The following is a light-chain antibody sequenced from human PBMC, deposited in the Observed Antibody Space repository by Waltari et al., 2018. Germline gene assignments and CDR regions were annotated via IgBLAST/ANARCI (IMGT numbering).Light chain of an antibody. CDR2: DAS. CDR3: QQRSNWPSIT. CDR1: QSVSSY. J-gene: IGKJ5*01. Sequence: EIVLTQSPATLSLSPGERAILSCRASQSVSSYFGWYQQKPGQAPRLLIYDASNRATGIPARFSGSGSGTDFTLTISSLEPEDFAVYYCQQRSNWPSITFGQGTRLEIK. V-gene: IGKV3-11*01.